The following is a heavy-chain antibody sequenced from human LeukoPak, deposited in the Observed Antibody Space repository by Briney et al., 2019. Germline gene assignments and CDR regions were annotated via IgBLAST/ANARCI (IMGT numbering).Heavy chain of an antibody. CDR2: IYSGGST. V-gene: IGHV3-53*01. CDR3: ARDWTSPGDWYLDL. D-gene: IGHD3/OR15-3a*01. Sequence: PGGSLRLSCPASGLTVSSNYMSWVRQAPGKGLEWVSVIYSGGSTYYADSVKGRFTISRDNSKNTLYLQMNSLRAEDTAVYYCARDWTSPGDWYLDLWGRGTLVTVSS. CDR1: GLTVSSNY. J-gene: IGHJ2*01.